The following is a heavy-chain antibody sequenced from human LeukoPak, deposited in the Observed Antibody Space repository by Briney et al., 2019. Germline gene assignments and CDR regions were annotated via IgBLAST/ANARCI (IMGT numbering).Heavy chain of an antibody. CDR3: ARYCSSTSPQYTYYYYYGMDV. CDR2: IYYSGST. V-gene: IGHV4-31*03. CDR1: GGSISSGGYY. D-gene: IGHD2-2*01. J-gene: IGHJ6*02. Sequence: SETLSLTCTVSGGSISSGGYYWSWIRQHPGKGLEWIGYIYYSGSTYYNPSPKSRVTISVDTSKNQFSLKLSSVTAADTAVYYCARYCSSTSPQYTYYYYYGMDVWGQGTTVTVSS.